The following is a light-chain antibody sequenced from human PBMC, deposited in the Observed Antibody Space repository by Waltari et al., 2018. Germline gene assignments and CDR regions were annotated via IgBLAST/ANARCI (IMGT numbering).Light chain of an antibody. Sequence: DIQMTQSPFTLSASVGDRVIITCRASQSISNWLAWYQHKPGKAPKLLIYKASTLASGAPSRFSGSGSGTDFSLTISSLQPDDFATYYCQQYNSYSLLTFGGGTKVEIK. CDR2: KAS. V-gene: IGKV1-5*03. J-gene: IGKJ4*01. CDR3: QQYNSYSLLT. CDR1: QSISNW.